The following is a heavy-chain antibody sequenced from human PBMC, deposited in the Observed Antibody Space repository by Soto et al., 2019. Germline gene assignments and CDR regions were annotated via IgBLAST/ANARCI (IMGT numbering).Heavy chain of an antibody. CDR3: AKDGFAGNIFPYGMDV. CDR2: ISGRGDST. Sequence: GGSLRLSCAASGFTFSSYAMSWVRQAPGKGLEWVSAISGRGDSTHNADSVKGRFTISRDNSKNTLYLQMNSLRAEDTAVYYCAKDGFAGNIFPYGMDVWGQGTTVTVSS. V-gene: IGHV3-23*01. CDR1: GFTFSSYA. D-gene: IGHD3-9*01. J-gene: IGHJ6*02.